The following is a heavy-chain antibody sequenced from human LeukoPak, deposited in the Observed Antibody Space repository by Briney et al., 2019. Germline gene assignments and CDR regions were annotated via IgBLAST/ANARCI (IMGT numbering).Heavy chain of an antibody. CDR3: ARDPSGYFNY. CDR1: GGSVNSGNYY. D-gene: IGHD3-22*01. CDR2: IYYSGST. J-gene: IGHJ4*02. V-gene: IGHV4-61*01. Sequence: SETLSLTCTVSGGSVNSGNYYWSWIRQPPGKGLEWIGFIYYSGSTNYNPSLKSRVTISVDTSKNQFSLKLSSVTAADTAVYYCARDPSGYFNYWGQGTLATVS.